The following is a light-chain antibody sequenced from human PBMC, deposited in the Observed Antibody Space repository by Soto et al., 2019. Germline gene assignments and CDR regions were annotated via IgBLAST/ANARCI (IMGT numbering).Light chain of an antibody. Sequence: QSVLTQPASVSGSPGQSITISCTGTSSDVGGYNYVSWYQQYPGKAPKLMIYEVSNRPSGVSNRFSGSKSGNTASLTISGLQAEDEADYYCSSYTSSSTYVLGTGTQLTVL. V-gene: IGLV2-14*01. CDR3: SSYTSSSTYV. J-gene: IGLJ1*01. CDR2: EVS. CDR1: SSDVGGYNY.